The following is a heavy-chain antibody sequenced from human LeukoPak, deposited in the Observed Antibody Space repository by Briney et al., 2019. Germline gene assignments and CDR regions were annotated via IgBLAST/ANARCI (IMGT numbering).Heavy chain of an antibody. J-gene: IGHJ4*02. CDR2: ISGRDGST. V-gene: IGHV3-23*01. D-gene: IGHD3-16*01. Sequence: GGSLRLSCAASGFSFSSYAMSWVRQAPRQGLEWVSGISGRDGSTYYADSVKGRFTISRDISKNTLYLQMNSLRAEDMAVYYCAKDGGQGADYWGQGTLVTVSS. CDR3: AKDGGQGADY. CDR1: GFSFSSYA.